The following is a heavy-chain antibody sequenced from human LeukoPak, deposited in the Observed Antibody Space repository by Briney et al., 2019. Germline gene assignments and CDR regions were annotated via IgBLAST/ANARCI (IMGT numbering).Heavy chain of an antibody. Sequence: ASVKVSCKASGYTFTGYYMHWVRQAPGQGLEWMGWINPNSDGTNYAQKFQGRVTMTRDTSISTAYMELSRLRSDDTAVYYCARGGMVRTTTVFDYWGQGTLVTVSS. CDR1: GYTFTGYY. J-gene: IGHJ4*02. V-gene: IGHV1-2*02. CDR3: ARGGMVRTTTVFDY. CDR2: INPNSDGT. D-gene: IGHD3-10*01.